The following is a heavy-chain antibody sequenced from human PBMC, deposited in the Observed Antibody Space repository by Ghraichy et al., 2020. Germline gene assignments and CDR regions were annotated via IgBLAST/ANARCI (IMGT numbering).Heavy chain of an antibody. CDR1: GASLTTYY. CDR3: ATCDQSLRAFEL. D-gene: IGHD2-21*01. V-gene: IGHV4-59*01. CDR2: IHYNGNT. Sequence: SETLSLTCTVSGASLTTYYWNWIRQPPGKGLEWIGYIHYNGNTKSNPSLNGRLTMSVDTSKSHFSLKLISVSAADTALYYCATCDQSLRAFELWCRGTMVTVSS. J-gene: IGHJ3*01.